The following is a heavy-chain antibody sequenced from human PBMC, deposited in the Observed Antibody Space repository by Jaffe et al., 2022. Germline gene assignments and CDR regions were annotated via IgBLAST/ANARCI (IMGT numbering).Heavy chain of an antibody. CDR1: GYSISSGYH. J-gene: IGHJ4*02. V-gene: IGHV4-38-2*01. D-gene: IGHD5-12*01. Sequence: QVHLRESGPGLVKPAETLSLTCAVDGYSISSGYHWAWLRQPPGKGLEWIVSVNQNGNTYYNPSLKNRVTISLDTSNNEFSLKVTSVTAADTAMYFCARQTYETLWDYWGQGTLVSVSS. CDR2: VNQNGNT. CDR3: ARQTYETLWDY.